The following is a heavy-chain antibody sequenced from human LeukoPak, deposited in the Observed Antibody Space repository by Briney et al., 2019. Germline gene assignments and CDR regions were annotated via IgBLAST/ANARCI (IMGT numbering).Heavy chain of an antibody. CDR1: GYTFTGYY. D-gene: IGHD1-26*01. CDR2: INPNSGGT. Sequence: ASVKVSCKASGYTFTGYYMHWVRQAPRQGLEWMGWINPNSGGTNYAQKFQGRVTMTTDTSTSTGYMELRGLRSDDTAVYYCARDPTGIVGATPPDYWGQGTLVTVSS. J-gene: IGHJ4*02. V-gene: IGHV1-2*02. CDR3: ARDPTGIVGATPPDY.